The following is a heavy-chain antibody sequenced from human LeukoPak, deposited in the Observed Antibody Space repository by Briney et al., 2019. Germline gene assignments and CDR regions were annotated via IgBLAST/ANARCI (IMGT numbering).Heavy chain of an antibody. V-gene: IGHV3-33*01. J-gene: IGHJ6*02. D-gene: IGHD2-21*02. Sequence: GGSLRLSCVVSGFIFNIHGMHWVRQAPGKGPEWVAAIWYDGSNQYYADSVKGRFIISRDNSKNTLFLEMTSLRVEDTAVYYCARDVVVTAVPDVMDVWGQGTTVIVSS. CDR1: GFIFNIHG. CDR3: ARDVVVTAVPDVMDV. CDR2: IWYDGSNQ.